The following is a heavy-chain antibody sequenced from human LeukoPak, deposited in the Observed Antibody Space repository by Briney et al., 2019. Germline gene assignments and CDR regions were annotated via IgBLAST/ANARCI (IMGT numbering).Heavy chain of an antibody. CDR2: VYNSGST. Sequence: MPSETLSLTCSVSGGSISRSSYYWGWIRQPPGKGLEWIGSVYNSGSTYYNPSLKSRVTISVDTSKNQFSLQLSSVTAADTAVYYXARXRRDQQLELFDYWGQGTLVTVSS. CDR3: ARXRRDQQLELFDY. V-gene: IGHV4-39*01. D-gene: IGHD6-13*01. CDR1: GGSISRSSYY. J-gene: IGHJ4*02.